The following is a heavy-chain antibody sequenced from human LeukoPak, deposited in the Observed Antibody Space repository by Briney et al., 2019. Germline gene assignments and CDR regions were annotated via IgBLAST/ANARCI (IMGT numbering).Heavy chain of an antibody. V-gene: IGHV3-48*01. D-gene: IGHD1-26*01. CDR2: ISSSSSSTT. Sequence: GGSLRLSCAASEFTFSSYSMNWVRQAPGKGLEWVSYISSSSSSTTFYADSVKGRFTISRDNAKNSLYLQMNSLRAEDTAVYYCARKVSGSYGFDYWGQGTLVTVSS. J-gene: IGHJ4*02. CDR3: ARKVSGSYGFDY. CDR1: EFTFSSYS.